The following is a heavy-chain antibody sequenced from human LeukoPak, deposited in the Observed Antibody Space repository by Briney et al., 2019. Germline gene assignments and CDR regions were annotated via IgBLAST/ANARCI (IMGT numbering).Heavy chain of an antibody. CDR1: GYSFTSHW. Sequence: GESLQISCKGSGYSFTSHWIGWVRQMPGKGLEWMGIIYPGDSDTRYSPSFQGQVTISADKSISTAYLQWSSLKASDTAMYYCARTYGGNPQVGYFQHWGQGTLVTVSS. D-gene: IGHD4-23*01. V-gene: IGHV5-51*01. CDR2: IYPGDSDT. J-gene: IGHJ1*01. CDR3: ARTYGGNPQVGYFQH.